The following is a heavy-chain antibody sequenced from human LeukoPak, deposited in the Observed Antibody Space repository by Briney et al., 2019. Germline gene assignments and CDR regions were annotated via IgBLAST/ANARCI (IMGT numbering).Heavy chain of an antibody. CDR3: ARDWPRPHYYDSSVGDDAFDI. CDR1: GFTVSSNY. CDR2: IYSGGST. D-gene: IGHD3-22*01. Sequence: GGPLRLSCAASGFTVSSNYMSWVRQAPGKGLEWVSVIYSGGSTYYADSVKGRFTISRDNSKNTLYLQMNSLRAEDTAVYYCARDWPRPHYYDSSVGDDAFDIWGQGTMVTVSS. J-gene: IGHJ3*02. V-gene: IGHV3-53*01.